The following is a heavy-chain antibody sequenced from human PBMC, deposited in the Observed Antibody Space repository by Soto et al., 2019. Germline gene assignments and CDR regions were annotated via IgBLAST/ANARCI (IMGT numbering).Heavy chain of an antibody. CDR2: IIPIFGTA. V-gene: IGHV1-69*06. CDR3: ARVWGDDILTGYWLGYWSAP. Sequence: QVQLVQSGAEVKKPGSSVKVSCKASGGTFSSYAISWVRQAPGQGLEWMGGIIPIFGTANYAQKFQGRVTITADKSTVTANGGLGSLRSEDGAVYSWARVWGDDILTGYWLGYWSAPWGQVPRVPVP. J-gene: IGHJ5*02. D-gene: IGHD3-9*01. CDR1: GGTFSSYA.